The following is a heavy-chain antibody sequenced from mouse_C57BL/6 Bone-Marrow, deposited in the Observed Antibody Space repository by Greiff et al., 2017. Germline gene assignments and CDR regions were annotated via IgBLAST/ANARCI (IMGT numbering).Heavy chain of an antibody. D-gene: IGHD1-1*01. V-gene: IGHV1-15*01. Sequence: QVQLQQSGAELVRPGASVTLSCKASGYTFTDYEMHWVKQTPVHGLEWIGAIDPETGGTAYNQKFKGKAILTADKSSSTAYMQLSSLTSEDSAVYYCARSSYYGSSYGFAYWGQGTLVTVSA. CDR3: ARSSYYGSSYGFAY. J-gene: IGHJ3*01. CDR1: GYTFTDYE. CDR2: IDPETGGT.